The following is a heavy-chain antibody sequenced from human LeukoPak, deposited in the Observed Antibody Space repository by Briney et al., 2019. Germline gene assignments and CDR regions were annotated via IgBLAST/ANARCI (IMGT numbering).Heavy chain of an antibody. D-gene: IGHD6-19*01. CDR1: GFTFSSYE. CDR2: ISSSGSTI. V-gene: IGHV3-48*03. CDR3: ARGQWLVRQFDY. Sequence: GGSLRLSCAASGFTFSSYEMNWVRQAPGKGLEWVSYISSSGSTIYYADSVKGRFTISRDNAKNSLYLQMNILRAEDTAVYYCARGQWLVRQFDYWGQGTLVTVSS. J-gene: IGHJ4*02.